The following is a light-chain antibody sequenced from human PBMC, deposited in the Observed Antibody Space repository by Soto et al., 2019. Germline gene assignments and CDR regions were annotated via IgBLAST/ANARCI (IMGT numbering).Light chain of an antibody. CDR3: QQRSNWPRT. CDR1: QSIGSD. CDR2: DAS. J-gene: IGKJ4*01. Sequence: EIVLTQAPATLSLSPGERATLSCRASQSIGSDLAWYQQKPGQAPRLLIYDASNRATGIPARFSGSGSGRDFTLTINSLEPEDFAVYYCQQRSNWPRTVGGGTKVDSK. V-gene: IGKV3-11*02.